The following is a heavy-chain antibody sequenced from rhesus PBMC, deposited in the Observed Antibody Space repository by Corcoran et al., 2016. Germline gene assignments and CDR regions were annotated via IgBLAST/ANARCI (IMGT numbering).Heavy chain of an antibody. D-gene: IGHD3-28*01. CDR3: ATRGATYYYGSGYYTWAVDS. CDR1: GGSISGYYY. CDR2: IDGNSANT. J-gene: IGHJ6*01. Sequence: QVKLQQWGEGLVKPSETLSLTCAVYGGSISGYYYWSWISQPTGKGLGWIGNIDGNSANTNYDPPLKNRFTISKDTSKNPYSLKLSSVTSAVTAVDYCATRGATYYYGSGYYTWAVDSWGQGVVVTVSS. V-gene: IGHV4-73*01.